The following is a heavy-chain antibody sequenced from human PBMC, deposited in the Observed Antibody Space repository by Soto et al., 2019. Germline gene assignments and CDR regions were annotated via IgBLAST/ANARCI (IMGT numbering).Heavy chain of an antibody. CDR2: ISAYNGHR. Sequence: QVPLVQSGTEVKKPGASVKVSCRASGYTFTNFGFSWVRQAPGQGLEWMGWISAYNGHRNYAQKVQGRVTMTTDTSTSTVYMELRSLTSDDTAVYYCASGTTVGFHFDYWGQGTLVTVSS. CDR1: GYTFTNFG. D-gene: IGHD4-17*01. V-gene: IGHV1-18*01. J-gene: IGHJ4*02. CDR3: ASGTTVGFHFDY.